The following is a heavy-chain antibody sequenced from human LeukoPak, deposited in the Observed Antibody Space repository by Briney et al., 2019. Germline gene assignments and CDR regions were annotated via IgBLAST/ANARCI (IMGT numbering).Heavy chain of an antibody. Sequence: SETLSLTCTVSGGSISSYYRSWIRQPAGKGLEWIGRIYTSGSTNYNPSLKSRVTMSVDTSKNQFSLKLSSVTAADTAVYYCARDRGTIFGVVIGYMDVWGKGTTVTVSS. D-gene: IGHD3-3*01. CDR2: IYTSGST. J-gene: IGHJ6*03. V-gene: IGHV4-4*07. CDR1: GGSISSYY. CDR3: ARDRGTIFGVVIGYMDV.